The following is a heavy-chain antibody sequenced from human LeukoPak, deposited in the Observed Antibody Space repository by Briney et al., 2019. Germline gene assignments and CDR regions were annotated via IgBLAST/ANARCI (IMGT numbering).Heavy chain of an antibody. V-gene: IGHV3-23*01. CDR2: ITGSGGTT. D-gene: IGHD2-15*01. CDR1: GFTFSGYA. J-gene: IGHJ4*02. CDR3: AKGRGYCSAGSCYSGFDY. Sequence: GGSLRLSCAASGFTFSGYAMSWVRQAPGKGLEWVSTITGSGGTTYYADSVKGRFTISRDNSKNTLYLQMNSLRVEDTAVYYCAKGRGYCSAGSCYSGFDYRGQGTLVTVSS.